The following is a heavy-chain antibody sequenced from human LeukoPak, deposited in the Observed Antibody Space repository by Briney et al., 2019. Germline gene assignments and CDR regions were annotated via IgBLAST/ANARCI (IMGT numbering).Heavy chain of an antibody. J-gene: IGHJ3*02. CDR1: GLSFISSS. CDR2: VSYDGSNR. CDR3: AKVLPDVRAAISGAFDI. Sequence: GGSLRLSCSASGLSFISSSLDWVRQAPGKGLERVALVSYDGSNRDYAYSVKGRFTISRDNSKNTLYLQMNSLRGEDTAMYYCAKVLPDVRAAISGAFDIWGQGTMVTVSS. D-gene: IGHD2-2*02. V-gene: IGHV3-30*04.